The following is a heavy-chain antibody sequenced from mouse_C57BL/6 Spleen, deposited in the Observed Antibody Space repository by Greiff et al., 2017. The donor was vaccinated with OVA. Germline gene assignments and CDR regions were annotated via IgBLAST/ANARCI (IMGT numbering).Heavy chain of an antibody. V-gene: IGHV14-4*01. J-gene: IGHJ1*03. CDR3: TTGGHYGSSHGYFDV. Sequence: VQLQQSGAELVRPGASVKLSCTASGFNIKDDYMHWVKQRPEQGLEWIGWIDPENGDTEYASKFQGKATITADTSSNTAYLQLSSLTSEDTAVYYCTTGGHYGSSHGYFDVWGTGTTVTVSS. CDR1: GFNIKDDY. CDR2: IDPENGDT. D-gene: IGHD1-1*01.